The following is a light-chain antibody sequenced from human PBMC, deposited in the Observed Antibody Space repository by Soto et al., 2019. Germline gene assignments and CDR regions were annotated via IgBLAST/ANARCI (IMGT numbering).Light chain of an antibody. CDR2: ESF. J-gene: IGKJ5*01. V-gene: IGKV1-39*01. CDR1: QTFNSW. CDR3: QQSYTSRIT. Sequence: IQMTQSPSRIYASVGDTITMTFRASQTFNSWVTWYQQKPGKAPKLLIYESFTLQSGVSSRFSGSGSGTDFTLTVSNLQPEDFATYYCQQSYTSRITFGLGTRLEI.